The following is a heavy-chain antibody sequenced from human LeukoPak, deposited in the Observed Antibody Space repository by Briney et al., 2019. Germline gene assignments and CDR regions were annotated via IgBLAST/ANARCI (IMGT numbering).Heavy chain of an antibody. V-gene: IGHV3-9*01. J-gene: IGHJ1*01. CDR2: ISWNSGSI. CDR3: ATGSSWYVGYFQH. Sequence: PGGSLRLSCAASGFTFDDYAMHWVRQAPGKGLEWVSGISWNSGSIGYADSVKGRFTISRDNAKNSLYLQMNSLRAEDTALYYCATGSSWYVGYFQHWGQGTLVTVSS. D-gene: IGHD6-13*01. CDR1: GFTFDDYA.